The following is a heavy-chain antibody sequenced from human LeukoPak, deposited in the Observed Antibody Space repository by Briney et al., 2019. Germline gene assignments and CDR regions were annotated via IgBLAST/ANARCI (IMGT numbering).Heavy chain of an antibody. CDR1: GDSIRRGYY. J-gene: IGHJ4*02. Sequence: SETLSLTCTVSGDSIRRGYYWGWIRQTPGKGLQWIGSIYHSGGTYYEPSLKGRVTISVDTSRNQFSLKMSSVTAADTAVFYCARAVELYYDNSGYYSDPYFDYWGQGTLVTVSS. V-gene: IGHV4-38-2*02. CDR3: ARAVELYYDNSGYYSDPYFDY. CDR2: IYHSGGT. D-gene: IGHD3-22*01.